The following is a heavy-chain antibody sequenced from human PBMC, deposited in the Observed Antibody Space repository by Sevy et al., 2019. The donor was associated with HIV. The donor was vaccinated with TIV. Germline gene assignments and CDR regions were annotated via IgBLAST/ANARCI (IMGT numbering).Heavy chain of an antibody. CDR1: GFSFSSYG. J-gene: IGHJ4*02. CDR3: ARDLEFYGYREYGNAFNPDY. V-gene: IGHV3-33*01. Sequence: GGSLRLSCAASGFSFSSYGMHWVRQAPGKGLEWLAVIWFDGSNEYYADSVKGRFTISRDIAKNTLYLQMNSLRAEDTAVYYCARDLEFYGYREYGNAFNPDYWGRGTLVTVSS. D-gene: IGHD5-12*01. CDR2: IWFDGSNE.